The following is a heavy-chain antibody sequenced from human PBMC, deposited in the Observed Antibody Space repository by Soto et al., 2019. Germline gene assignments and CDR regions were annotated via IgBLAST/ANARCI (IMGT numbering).Heavy chain of an antibody. J-gene: IGHJ4*02. V-gene: IGHV3-64*01. CDR3: ATSTSLFDY. CDR1: GFTFSSYA. Sequence: EVQLVESGGGLVQPGGSLRLSCAASGFTFSSYAMHWVRQAPGKGLEYVSAISSNGGSTYYANSVKGRFTISRDNSKTTLYLQMGSLRAEYMAVYYCATSTSLFDYWGQGTLVTVSS. CDR2: ISSNGGST.